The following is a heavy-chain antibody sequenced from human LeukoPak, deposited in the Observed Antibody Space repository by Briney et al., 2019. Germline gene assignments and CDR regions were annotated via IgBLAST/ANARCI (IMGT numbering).Heavy chain of an antibody. V-gene: IGHV3-23*01. CDR2: ISGSGGST. Sequence: GGSLRLSCAASGFTFSSYAMSWVRQAPGKGLEWVSGISGSGGSTYYADSVKGRFTISRDNSKNTLYLQMNSLRTEDTAVYYCAKDLIEDSRGYYYMDVWGKGTTVTVSS. D-gene: IGHD3-10*01. J-gene: IGHJ6*03. CDR1: GFTFSSYA. CDR3: AKDLIEDSRGYYYMDV.